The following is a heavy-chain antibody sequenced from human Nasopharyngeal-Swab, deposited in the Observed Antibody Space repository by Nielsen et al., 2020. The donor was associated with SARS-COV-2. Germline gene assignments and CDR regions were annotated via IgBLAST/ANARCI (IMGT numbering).Heavy chain of an antibody. J-gene: IGHJ4*02. CDR1: GFAFSTYA. CDR2: LSANGGRT. Sequence: GESLKISCAAPGFAFSTYAMSWVRQAPGKGLEWVSALSANGGRTYYADSVKGRFTISRDNSKNTLYLQMNTLRAEDTAVYYCAKDRAWGLDYWGQGTLVTVSS. V-gene: IGHV3-23*01. D-gene: IGHD1-26*01. CDR3: AKDRAWGLDY.